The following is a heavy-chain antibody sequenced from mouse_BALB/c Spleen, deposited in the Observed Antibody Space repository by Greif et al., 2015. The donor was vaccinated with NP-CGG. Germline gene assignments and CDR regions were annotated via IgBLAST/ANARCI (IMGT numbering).Heavy chain of an antibody. V-gene: IGHV1-9*01. CDR1: GYTFSNHW. D-gene: IGHD2-1*01. J-gene: IGHJ3*01. Sequence: QVQLKESGAELMKPGASVKISCKATGYTFSNHWIEWVKQRPGHGLEWIGEILPGSGSTNYNEKFKGKATFTADTSSNTAYMQLSSLTSEDSAVYYCARKDGNSLSWFAYWGQGTLVTVSA. CDR2: ILPGSGST. CDR3: ARKDGNSLSWFAY.